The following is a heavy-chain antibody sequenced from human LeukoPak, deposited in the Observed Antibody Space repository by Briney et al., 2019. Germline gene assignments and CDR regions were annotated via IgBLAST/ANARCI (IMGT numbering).Heavy chain of an antibody. Sequence: PGGSLRLSCAASGFIFNNYAVNWVRQAPGKGLEWVSSITGGGGGTYYTDSVMGRFTISRDNSKNTLYLQMNSLRAEDTAVYYCARDKADYYYGMDVWGQGTTVTVSS. CDR3: ARDKADYYYGMDV. J-gene: IGHJ6*02. V-gene: IGHV3-23*01. CDR2: ITGGGGGT. CDR1: GFIFNNYA.